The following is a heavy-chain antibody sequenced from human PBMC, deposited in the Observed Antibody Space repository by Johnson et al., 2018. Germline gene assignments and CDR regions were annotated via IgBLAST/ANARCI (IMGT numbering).Heavy chain of an antibody. D-gene: IGHD3-16*01. J-gene: IGHJ1*01. CDR3: ARDQGAYEGGMNLFQH. CDR1: GFTFSTYD. V-gene: IGHV3-13*01. Sequence: VQLVQSGGGVVQPGRSLRLSCAASGFTFSTYDIHWVRQAAGKGLEWVSAIDSFGGTSYSGSVKGRFTISRDNSKNTLYLQMNSLRAEDTAVYNCARDQGAYEGGMNLFQHWGQGTLVTVSS. CDR2: IDSFGGT.